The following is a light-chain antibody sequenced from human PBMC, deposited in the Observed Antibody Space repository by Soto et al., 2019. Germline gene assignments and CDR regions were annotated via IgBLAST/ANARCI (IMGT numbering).Light chain of an antibody. J-gene: IGLJ2*01. CDR3: LLYFGGYVV. V-gene: IGLV7-43*01. CDR1: TGAVTSGYY. Sequence: QAAVTQEPSLTVSPGGTVTLTCASSTGAVTSGYYPNWVQQKPGQTPRALIYSTDNKHSWTPARFSGSLLGGKAALTLSGAQPEDEAEYYCLLYFGGYVVFGGGTTLTVL. CDR2: STD.